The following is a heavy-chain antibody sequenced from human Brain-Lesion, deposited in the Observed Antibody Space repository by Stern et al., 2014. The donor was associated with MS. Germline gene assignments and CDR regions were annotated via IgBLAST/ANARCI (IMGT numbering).Heavy chain of an antibody. V-gene: IGHV4-61*02. CDR2: IYSSGST. CDR1: GGSVGSGSYD. CDR3: ARDKEDTNMAFRYFDN. Sequence: VQLVESGPGLVKPSQTLSLTCTVSGGSVGSGSYDWSWLPQPAGQGLEGIGRIYSSGSTYYNPSLKSRSSILIDTSKNQVSLMMTPVTAADTAVYYCARDKEDTNMAFRYFDNWGQGTLVTVSS. J-gene: IGHJ4*02. D-gene: IGHD5-18*01.